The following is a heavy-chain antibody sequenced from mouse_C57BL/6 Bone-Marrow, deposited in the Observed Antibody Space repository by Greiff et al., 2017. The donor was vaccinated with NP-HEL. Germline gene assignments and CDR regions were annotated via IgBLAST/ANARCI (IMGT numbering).Heavy chain of an antibody. CDR1: GYTFTSYW. V-gene: IGHV1-64*01. CDR2: IHPNSGST. D-gene: IGHD2-1*01. CDR3: ARESIYYGNYERYYYYAMDY. Sequence: QVQLQQSGAELVKPGASVKLSCKASGYTFTSYWMHWVKQRPGQGLEWIGMIHPNSGSTNYNEKFKSKATLTVDKSSSTAYMQLSSLTSEDSAVYYCARESIYYGNYERYYYYAMDYWGQGTSVTVSS. J-gene: IGHJ4*01.